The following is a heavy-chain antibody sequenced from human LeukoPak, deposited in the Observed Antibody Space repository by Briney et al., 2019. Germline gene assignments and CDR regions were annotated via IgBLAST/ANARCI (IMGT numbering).Heavy chain of an antibody. CDR2: IRSSSSTI. Sequence: GGSLRLSCAASGLTFDDYGMNWVRQTPGKGLEWVSYIRSSSSTIYYADSVKGRFTISRDNAKNSLYLQMNSLRAEDTAVYYCARAKRNGFDIWGQGTMVTVSS. J-gene: IGHJ3*02. CDR1: GLTFDDYG. V-gene: IGHV3-48*01. CDR3: ARAKRNGFDI.